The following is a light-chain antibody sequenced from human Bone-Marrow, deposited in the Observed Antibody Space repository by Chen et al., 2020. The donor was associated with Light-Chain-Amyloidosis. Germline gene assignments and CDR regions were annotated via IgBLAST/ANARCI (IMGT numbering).Light chain of an antibody. Sequence: QSALTQPPSASGSPGQSVTISCTGTSNDVGAYNCVSWYQQHPGKAPQLIIFDVTRRPSGISIRFSGSKSGNTASLTISGLQPEDEAIYYCSSHAGSEIPWVFGGGTKLTVL. CDR3: SSHAGSEIPWV. J-gene: IGLJ3*02. CDR1: SNDVGAYNC. CDR2: DVT. V-gene: IGLV2-8*01.